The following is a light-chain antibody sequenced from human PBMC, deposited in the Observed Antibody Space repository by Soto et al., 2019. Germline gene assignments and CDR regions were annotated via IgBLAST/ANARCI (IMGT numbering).Light chain of an antibody. J-gene: IGLJ2*01. CDR2: EVN. CDR1: TNDIGSYNL. V-gene: IGLV2-23*02. CDR3: CSFAGGATFV. Sequence: QSVLTQPASVSGSPGQSITISCTGTTNDIGSYNLVSWYQQHPGKAPKLMIYEVNQRPSGVSDRFSGSKSGNTASLTISPLQAEDEADYSCCSFAGGATFVFGGGTKLTVL.